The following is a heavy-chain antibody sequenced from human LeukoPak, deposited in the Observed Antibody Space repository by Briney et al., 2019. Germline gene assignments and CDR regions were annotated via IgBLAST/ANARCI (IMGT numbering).Heavy chain of an antibody. V-gene: IGHV4-4*07. D-gene: IGHD6-19*01. CDR1: GGSISSYY. J-gene: IGHJ6*03. CDR3: AREPHLAVAHYYYYYYYMVV. CDR2: IYTSGST. Sequence: KPSETLSLTCTVSGGSISSYYWSWIRQPAGKGLEWIGRIYTSGSTNYNPSLKSRVTMSVDTSKNQFSLKLSSVTAADTAVYYCAREPHLAVAHYYYYYYYMVVWRKGTTVTVSS.